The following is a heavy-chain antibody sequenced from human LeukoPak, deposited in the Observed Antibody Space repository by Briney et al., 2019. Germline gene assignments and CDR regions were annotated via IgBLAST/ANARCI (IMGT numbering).Heavy chain of an antibody. J-gene: IGHJ4*02. CDR2: IKHDGGDK. CDR3: ARGSVHCSGGSCYLDY. Sequence: GGSLRLSCAASGFTFSNYWMSWVRQAPGKGLEWVANIKHDGGDKHYVDSVKGRFTIARDSAKNSLNLQMNSLRAEDTAVYYCARGSVHCSGGSCYLDYWGQGTLVTVSS. V-gene: IGHV3-7*03. CDR1: GFTFSNYW. D-gene: IGHD2-15*01.